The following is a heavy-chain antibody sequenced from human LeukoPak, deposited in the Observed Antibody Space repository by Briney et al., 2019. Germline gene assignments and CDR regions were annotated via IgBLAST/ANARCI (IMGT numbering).Heavy chain of an antibody. CDR3: ARHAYCSSTSCYPYY. CDR2: IYPGDSDT. V-gene: IGHV5-51*01. CDR1: GYSFTSYW. J-gene: IGHJ4*02. Sequence: GESLKISCKGSGYSFTSYWIGWVRQMPGKGLEWMGIIYPGDSDTRYSPSFQGQVTISADKSISTAYLQWSSLKASDTAMYYRARHAYCSSTSCYPYYWGQGTLVTVSS. D-gene: IGHD2-2*01.